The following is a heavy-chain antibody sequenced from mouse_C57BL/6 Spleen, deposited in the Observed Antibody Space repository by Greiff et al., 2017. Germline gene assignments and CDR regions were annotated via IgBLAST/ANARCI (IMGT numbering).Heavy chain of an antibody. J-gene: IGHJ2*01. V-gene: IGHV3-6*01. Sequence: ESGPGLVKPSQSLSLTCSVTGYSITSGYYWNWIRQFPGNKLEWMGYISYDGSNNYNPSLKNRISITRDTSKNQFFLKLNSVTTEDTATYYCAYYSNYYYFDYWGQGTTLTVSS. CDR3: AYYSNYYYFDY. D-gene: IGHD2-5*01. CDR1: GYSITSGYY. CDR2: ISYDGSN.